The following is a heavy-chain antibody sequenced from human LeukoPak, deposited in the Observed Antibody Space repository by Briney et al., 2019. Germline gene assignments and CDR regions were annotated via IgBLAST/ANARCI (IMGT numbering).Heavy chain of an antibody. CDR2: INPSRNT. V-gene: IGHV4-34*01. Sequence: SETLSLTCAVFGGSFSGYYWNWIRQPPGKGLEWIGQINPSRNTNYNPSLKSRVTISVDTSKKQFSLKLSSVTAADTAVYYCARGGGYRKDFDYWGQGTLVTVSS. J-gene: IGHJ4*02. CDR3: ARGGGYRKDFDY. D-gene: IGHD5-12*01. CDR1: GGSFSGYY.